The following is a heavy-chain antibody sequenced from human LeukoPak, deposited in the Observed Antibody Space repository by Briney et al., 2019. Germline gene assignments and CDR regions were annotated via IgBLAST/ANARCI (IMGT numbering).Heavy chain of an antibody. D-gene: IGHD2-21*01. J-gene: IGHJ5*02. V-gene: IGHV4-61*02. CDR1: GYSTSSGYY. CDR2: IYTSGST. CDR3: VRQIPVSMVDP. Sequence: PSETLSLTCTVSGYSTSSGYYWSWIRQPAGKGLEWIGRIYTSGSTNYNPSLKSRVTISVDTSKNQFSLKLSSVTAADTAVYYCVRQIPVSMVDPWGQGTLVTVSS.